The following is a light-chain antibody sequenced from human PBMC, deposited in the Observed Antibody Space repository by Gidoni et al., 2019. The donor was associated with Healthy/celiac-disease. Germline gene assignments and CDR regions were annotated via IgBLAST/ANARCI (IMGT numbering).Light chain of an antibody. CDR1: SSDVGGYNS. CDR3: SSYTSSSTLGHVV. J-gene: IGLJ2*01. CDR2: DVS. V-gene: IGLV2-14*01. Sequence: QSAMPQPASVSGPPGQSITIACTGTSSDVGGYNSVSWYQQHPGKAPKLMIYDVSNRPSGVADRFSGSKSGNTASLTISGLQAEDEADYYCSSYTSSSTLGHVVFGGGTKLTVL.